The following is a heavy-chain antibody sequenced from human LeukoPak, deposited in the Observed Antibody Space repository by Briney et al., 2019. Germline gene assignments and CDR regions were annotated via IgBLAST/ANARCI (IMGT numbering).Heavy chain of an antibody. D-gene: IGHD6-13*01. J-gene: IGHJ4*02. CDR3: AREGGSAGSDY. Sequence: PGGSLRLSCGASGFTFNRCAMHWVRQALGKGLEWVAVISVDESQQFYADSVKGRFTISRDNSKNTLYLQMNSLRAEDTAVYYCAREGGSAGSDYWGQGTLVTVSS. CDR1: GFTFNRCA. V-gene: IGHV3-30*03. CDR2: ISVDESQQ.